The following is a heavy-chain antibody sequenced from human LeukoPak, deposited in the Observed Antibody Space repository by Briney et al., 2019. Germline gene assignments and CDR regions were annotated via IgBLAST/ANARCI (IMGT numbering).Heavy chain of an antibody. Sequence: SGTLSLTCTVSGGSISSSSYYWGWIRQPPGKGLEWIGSIYYSGSTYYNPSLKSRVTISVDTSKNQFSLKLSSVTAADTAVYYCARRGGLNWFDPWGQGTLVTVSS. V-gene: IGHV4-39*01. D-gene: IGHD1-26*01. CDR1: GGSISSSSYY. J-gene: IGHJ5*02. CDR2: IYYSGST. CDR3: ARRGGLNWFDP.